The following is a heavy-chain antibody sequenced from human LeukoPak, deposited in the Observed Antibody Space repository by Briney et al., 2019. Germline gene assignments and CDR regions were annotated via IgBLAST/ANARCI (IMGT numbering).Heavy chain of an antibody. V-gene: IGHV3-11*01. J-gene: IGHJ6*02. Sequence: PGGSLRLSCAASGFTVSSNYMSWIRQAPGKGLEWVSYISSSGSTIYYADSVKGRFTISRDNAKNSLYLQMNSLRAEDTAVYYCARQGTGTTPDRPFYYYYGMDVWGQGTTVTVSS. CDR3: ARQGTGTTPDRPFYYYYGMDV. D-gene: IGHD1-1*01. CDR2: ISSSGSTI. CDR1: GFTVSSNY.